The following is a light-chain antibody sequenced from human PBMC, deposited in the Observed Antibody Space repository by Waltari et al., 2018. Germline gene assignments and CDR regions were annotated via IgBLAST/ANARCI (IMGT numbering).Light chain of an antibody. CDR1: SSDIGYYDY. V-gene: IGLV2-14*03. J-gene: IGLJ2*01. CDR2: DVS. CDR3: SSFTSTNTLL. Sequence: QSALTQPASVSGSPGQSITISCTGTSSDIGYYDYVSWYQQHPGKAPKLIIYDVSERPSGFSNRFSGSKSGNTASLTSSGLQAEDEADYYCSSFTSTNTLLCGGGTKLTVL.